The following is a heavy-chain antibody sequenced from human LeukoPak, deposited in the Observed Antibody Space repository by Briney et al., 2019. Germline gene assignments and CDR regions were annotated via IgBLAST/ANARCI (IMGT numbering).Heavy chain of an antibody. Sequence: ASVKVSCKASGYDFIRSGLSWVRQGPAQGLEWMGWINVNTGNTNYAQNFQSRVTMTTDTSTSTAYMELRSLRSDDTAVYYCAREGKNGYFDYWGQGTLVTVSS. CDR3: AREGKNGYFDY. J-gene: IGHJ4*02. V-gene: IGHV1-18*04. CDR2: INVNTGNT. D-gene: IGHD6-13*01. CDR1: GYDFIRSG.